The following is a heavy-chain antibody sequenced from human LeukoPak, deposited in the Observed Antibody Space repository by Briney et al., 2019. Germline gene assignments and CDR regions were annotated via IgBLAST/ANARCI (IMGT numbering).Heavy chain of an antibody. CDR3: ARDRPYYDILTGYYIGEAFDI. J-gene: IGHJ3*02. CDR1: GFTVSSNY. Sequence: GGSLRLSCAASGFTVSSNYMSWVRQAPGKGLEWVSVIYSGGNTYYADSVKGRFTISRDNSKNTLYLQMNSLRAEDTAVYCCARDRPYYDILTGYYIGEAFDIWGQGTMVTVSS. D-gene: IGHD3-9*01. V-gene: IGHV3-53*01. CDR2: IYSGGNT.